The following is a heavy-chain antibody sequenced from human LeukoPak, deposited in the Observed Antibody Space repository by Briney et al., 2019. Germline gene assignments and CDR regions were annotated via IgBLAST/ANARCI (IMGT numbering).Heavy chain of an antibody. V-gene: IGHV4-34*01. D-gene: IGHD6-6*01. J-gene: IGHJ5*02. Sequence: SETLSLTCAVYGGSFSGYYWSWIRQPPGKGLEWIGEINHSGSTNYNPSLKSRVTISVDTSKNQFSLRLSSVTAADTAVYYCARDLYSSSSGDWFDPWAREPWSPSPQ. CDR2: INHSGST. CDR1: GGSFSGYY. CDR3: ARDLYSSSSGDWFDP.